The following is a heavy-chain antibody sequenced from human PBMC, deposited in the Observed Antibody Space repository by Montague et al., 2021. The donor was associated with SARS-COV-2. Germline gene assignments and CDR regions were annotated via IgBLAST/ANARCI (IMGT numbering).Heavy chain of an antibody. D-gene: IGHD1-26*01. CDR3: AKDQVGNVCLYFDP. CDR2: ISTSAYTT. Sequence: SLRLSCAASGFTFSNYDMNWVRQAPGKGPEWISYISTSAYTTSYAGSVKGRFTISRDNGKNSLYLQMNSLRVEDTAIYYCAKDQVGNVCLYFDPWGRGTLVTVSS. CDR1: GFTFSNYD. J-gene: IGHJ2*01. V-gene: IGHV3-48*03.